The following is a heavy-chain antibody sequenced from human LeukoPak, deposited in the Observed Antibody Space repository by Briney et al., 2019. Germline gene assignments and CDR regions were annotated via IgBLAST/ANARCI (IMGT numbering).Heavy chain of an antibody. CDR1: GYTLTELS. CDR3: ATHGKEDSSGYLAARDAYYYYYYGMDV. J-gene: IGHJ6*02. D-gene: IGHD3-22*01. CDR2: FDPEDGET. Sequence: ASVKVSCKVSGYTLTELSMHWVRQAPGKGLEWMGSFDPEDGETIYAQKFQGRVTMTEDTSTDTAYMELSSLRSEDTAVYYCATHGKEDSSGYLAARDAYYYYYYGMDVWGQGTTVTVSS. V-gene: IGHV1-24*01.